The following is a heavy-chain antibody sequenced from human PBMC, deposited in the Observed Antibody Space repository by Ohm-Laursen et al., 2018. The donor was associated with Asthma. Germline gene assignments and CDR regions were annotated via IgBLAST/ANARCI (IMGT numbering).Heavy chain of an antibody. CDR2: GGSYYDGGLK. Sequence: SLRLSCSASGFTFRSYAMHWVRQAPGKGLEWVAVGGSYYDGGLKYYADSVSGRFTVSRDDSKNTLYLQMNSLRPDDTAVYYRARDVMECYLPAFDFWGQGTLVTVSS. CDR1: GFTFRSYA. J-gene: IGHJ4*02. CDR3: ARDVMECYLPAFDF. D-gene: IGHD3-3*01. V-gene: IGHV3-30-3*01.